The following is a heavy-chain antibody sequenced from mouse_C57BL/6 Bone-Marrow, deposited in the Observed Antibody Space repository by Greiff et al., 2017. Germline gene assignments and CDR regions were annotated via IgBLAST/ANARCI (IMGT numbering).Heavy chain of an antibody. Sequence: QVQLKESGAELVRPGTSVKVSCKASGYAFTNYLIEWVKQRPGQGLEWIGVINPGSGGTNYNEKFKGKATLTADKSSSTAYMQRSSLTSEDSAVYFCAKLGPYYYAMDYWGQGTSVTVSS. CDR1: GYAFTNYL. CDR2: INPGSGGT. J-gene: IGHJ4*01. V-gene: IGHV1-54*01. CDR3: AKLGPYYYAMDY. D-gene: IGHD4-1*01.